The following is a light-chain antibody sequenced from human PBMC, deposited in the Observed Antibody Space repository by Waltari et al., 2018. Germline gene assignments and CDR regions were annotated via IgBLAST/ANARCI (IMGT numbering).Light chain of an antibody. CDR2: DVS. CDR1: SSDVGGYND. J-gene: IGLJ2*01. V-gene: IGLV2-11*01. Sequence: QAALTQPPSVSKSLGQSVTISCTGTSSDVGGYNDVSWYQQYPDTAPSLLIYDVSKRPSRVSDRFSGSKSGNTASLTISGLQAEDEADYYCWSYSRGGTLLFGGGTRLDVL. CDR3: WSYSRGGTLL.